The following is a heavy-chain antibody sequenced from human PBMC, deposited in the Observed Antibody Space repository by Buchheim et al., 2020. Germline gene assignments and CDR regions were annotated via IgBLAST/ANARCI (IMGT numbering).Heavy chain of an antibody. V-gene: IGHV3-23*01. Sequence: EVQLLESGGGLVQPGESLRLSCAAPGFIFSSYAMSWVRQAPGKGPEWVSAISGVSITTYYADSVKGRFTISRDDSKSTLYLQMNSLRVEDTAGYYCAKATYTYGTGYFDYWGQGTL. J-gene: IGHJ4*02. D-gene: IGHD4-17*01. CDR1: GFIFSSYA. CDR2: ISGVSITT. CDR3: AKATYTYGTGYFDY.